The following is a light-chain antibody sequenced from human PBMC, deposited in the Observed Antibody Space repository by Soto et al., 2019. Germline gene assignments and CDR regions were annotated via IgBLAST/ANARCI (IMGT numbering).Light chain of an antibody. CDR2: GAS. V-gene: IGKV3-20*01. Sequence: EIVLTQSPGTLSLSPGERATLSCRASQSVSSSYLAWYQQKPGQAPRLLIYGASIRATGIPDRFSGSGSGTDFTLTISRLEAEDFAVYYCQQYGSSPRFGQGTKVEIK. CDR1: QSVSSSY. CDR3: QQYGSSPR. J-gene: IGKJ1*01.